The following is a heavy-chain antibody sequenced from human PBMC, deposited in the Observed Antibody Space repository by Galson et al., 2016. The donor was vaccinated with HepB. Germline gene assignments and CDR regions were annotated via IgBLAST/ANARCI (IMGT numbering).Heavy chain of an antibody. J-gene: IGHJ5*02. CDR2: ISYDGSNR. V-gene: IGHV3-30*09. CDR1: GFTLNNYA. D-gene: IGHD5-18*01. Sequence: SLRLSCAASGFTLNNYALNWVRQAPGKGLEWVALISYDGSNRYYGDPVRGRFAISRDTSKNTVYLQMNSLRPEDTAVYYCARVQGYSHGFNWLDPWGQGTLVTVSS. CDR3: ARVQGYSHGFNWLDP.